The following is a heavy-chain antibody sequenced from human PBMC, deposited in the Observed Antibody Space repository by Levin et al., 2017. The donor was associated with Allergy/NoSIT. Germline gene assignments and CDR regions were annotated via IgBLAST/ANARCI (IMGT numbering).Heavy chain of an antibody. CDR3: ARGYYDYVWETKPYYFDY. CDR1: GGSISSGDYY. CDR2: IYYSGST. D-gene: IGHD3-16*01. Sequence: PSQTLSLTCTVSGGSISSGDYYWSWIRQPPGKGLEWIGYIYYSGSTYYNPSLKSRVTISVDTSKNQFSLKLSSVTAADTAVYYCARGYYDYVWETKPYYFDYWGQGTLVTVSS. J-gene: IGHJ4*02. V-gene: IGHV4-30-4*01.